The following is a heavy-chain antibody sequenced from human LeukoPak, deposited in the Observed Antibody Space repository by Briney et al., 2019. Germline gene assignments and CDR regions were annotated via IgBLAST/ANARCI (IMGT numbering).Heavy chain of an antibody. Sequence: PGGSLRLSCAASGFTFSDYYMSWIRQAPGKGLEWVSYISSSGSTIYYADPVKGRFTISRDNAKNSLYLQMNSLRAEDTAVYYCARYSYDFWSGPTYYYYGMDVWGQGTTVTVSS. D-gene: IGHD3-3*01. CDR1: GFTFSDYY. CDR3: ARYSYDFWSGPTYYYYGMDV. CDR2: ISSSGSTI. V-gene: IGHV3-11*01. J-gene: IGHJ6*02.